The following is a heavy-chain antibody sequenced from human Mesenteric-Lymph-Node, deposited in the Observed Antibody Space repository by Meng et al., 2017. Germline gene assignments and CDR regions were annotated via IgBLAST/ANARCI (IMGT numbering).Heavy chain of an antibody. V-gene: IGHV3-7*01. CDR2: IKQDGSEK. CDR1: GFTFSTYW. J-gene: IGHJ4*02. D-gene: IGHD2-15*01. Sequence: GGSLRLSCAVSGFTFSTYWMSWVRQAPGKGLEWVANIKQDGSEKYYVDSVKGRFTISRDNAKNSLFLQMNSLRAEDTAVYFCARDLRDSWGYCSGGSCYLVYWGQGTLVTVSS. CDR3: ARDLRDSWGYCSGGSCYLVY.